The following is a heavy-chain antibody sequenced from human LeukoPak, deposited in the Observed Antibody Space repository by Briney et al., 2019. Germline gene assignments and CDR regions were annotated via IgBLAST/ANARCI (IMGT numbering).Heavy chain of an antibody. CDR2: ISSSSSYI. D-gene: IGHD1-26*01. Sequence: GGSLRLSCAASGFTFSIYSMNWVRQAPGKGLEWVSSISSSSSYIYYADSVKGRFTISRDNAKNSLYLQMNSLRAEDTAVYYCARDREYLVGATTVDYWGQGTLVTVSS. V-gene: IGHV3-21*01. CDR3: ARDREYLVGATTVDY. CDR1: GFTFSIYS. J-gene: IGHJ4*02.